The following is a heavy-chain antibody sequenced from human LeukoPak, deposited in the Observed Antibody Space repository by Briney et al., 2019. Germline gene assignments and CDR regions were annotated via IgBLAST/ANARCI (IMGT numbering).Heavy chain of an antibody. CDR2: VGNGGSNLM. V-gene: IGHV3-11*01. J-gene: IGHJ4*02. CDR1: GFSLSDYY. CDR3: ARDKPNKGHDC. Sequence: GGSLRLSCAASGFSLSDYYMTWVRQALGKGLEWISYVGNGGSNLMLYADSVKGRFTAVRDYAKSSMYLQMSSLRAEDTAIYYCARDKPNKGHDCWGQGTQVTVSS.